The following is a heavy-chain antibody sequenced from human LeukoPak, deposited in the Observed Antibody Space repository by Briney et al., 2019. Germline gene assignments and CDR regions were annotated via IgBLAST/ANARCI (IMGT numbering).Heavy chain of an antibody. J-gene: IGHJ2*01. CDR2: IYYSGST. V-gene: IGHV4-39*01. D-gene: IGHD3-22*01. Sequence: SETLSLTCTVSGGSISSSSYYWGWIRQPPGKGLEWIGSIYYSGSTYYNPSLKSRVTISVDTSKNQFSLKLSSVTAADTAVYYCARRYYDSSGYSRHWYFDLWGRGTLVTVSS. CDR1: GGSISSSSYY. CDR3: ARRYYDSSGYSRHWYFDL.